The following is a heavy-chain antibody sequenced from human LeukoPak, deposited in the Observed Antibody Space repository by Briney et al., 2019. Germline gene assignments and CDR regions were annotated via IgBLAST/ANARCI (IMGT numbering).Heavy chain of an antibody. Sequence: PGGSLRLSCAASGFASGFTFSGFAMSWVRQAPGKGLEWVSGISGSAFSTYYADSVKGRFTISRDNPESTLYLHMNRLRTEYTAVYYCSKKGRENDALDIWGPGTMLTVSS. V-gene: IGHV3-23*01. CDR3: SKKGRENDALDI. J-gene: IGHJ3*02. CDR1: GFTFSGFA. CDR2: ISGSAFST.